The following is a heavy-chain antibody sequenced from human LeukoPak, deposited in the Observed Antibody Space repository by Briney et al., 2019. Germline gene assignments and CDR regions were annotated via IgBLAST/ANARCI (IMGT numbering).Heavy chain of an antibody. V-gene: IGHV1-18*01. J-gene: IGHJ4*02. CDR2: ISAYNGNT. D-gene: IGHD2-15*01. CDR3: ARDLVVVVAARAFYFDY. Sequence: ASVKVSCKASGYTFTSYGISWVRQAPGQGLEWMGWISAYNGNTNYAQKLQGRVTMTTDTSTSTAYMELRSLRSDDTAVYYCARDLVVVVAARAFYFDYWGQGTLVTVSS. CDR1: GYTFTSYG.